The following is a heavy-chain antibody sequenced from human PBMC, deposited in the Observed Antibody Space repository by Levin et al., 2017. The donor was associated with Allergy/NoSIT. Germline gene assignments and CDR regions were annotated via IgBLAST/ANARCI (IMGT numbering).Heavy chain of an antibody. CDR3: ASKAYHTSGFYFDY. CDR2: IFSGGRT. CDR1: GLTVSSSY. V-gene: IGHV3-53*01. D-gene: IGHD3-22*01. J-gene: IGHJ4*02. Sequence: ASVKVSCAASGLTVSSSYMSWVRQAPGKGLEWVSVIFSGGRTYYAGSVKGRFTISRDTSKNTMSLQMNSLRTEDTAMYYCASKAYHTSGFYFDYWGQGTLVTVSS.